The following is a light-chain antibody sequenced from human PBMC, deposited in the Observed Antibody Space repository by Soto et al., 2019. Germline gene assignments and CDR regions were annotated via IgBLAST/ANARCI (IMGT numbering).Light chain of an antibody. CDR3: QAYDSSLSVI. Sequence: QSVLTQPPSVSGAPGQRVTISCTGTSSNIGAGYDVHWYQQLPGTAPKLLIYTTSNRPSGVPDRFSGSKFGTTASLAITGXXXEDEADYYCQAYDSSLSVIFGGGTKLTVL. CDR2: TTS. J-gene: IGLJ2*01. CDR1: SSNIGAGYD. V-gene: IGLV1-40*01.